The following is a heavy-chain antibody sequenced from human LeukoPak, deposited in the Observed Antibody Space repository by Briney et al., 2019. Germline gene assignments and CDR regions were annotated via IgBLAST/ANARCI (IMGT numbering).Heavy chain of an antibody. V-gene: IGHV3-23*01. D-gene: IGHD2-2*02. CDR1: GFTFSSYG. CDR3: ANDLTPAAIFFAFDY. CDR2: ISGSGGST. J-gene: IGHJ4*02. Sequence: GRSLRLSCAASGFTFSSYGMHWVRQAPGKGLEWVSAISGSGGSTYYADSVKGRFTISRDNSKNTLYLQMNSLRAEDTAVYYCANDLTPAAIFFAFDYWGQGTLVTVSS.